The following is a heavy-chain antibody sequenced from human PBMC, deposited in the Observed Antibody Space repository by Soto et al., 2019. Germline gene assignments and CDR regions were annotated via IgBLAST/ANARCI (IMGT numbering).Heavy chain of an antibody. CDR3: ARSGGGTKHSRLFYFDY. CDR1: GYTFTSYY. J-gene: IGHJ4*02. Sequence: ASVTVSCKASGYTFTSYYMHWVRQAPGQGLEWMGIINPSGGSTSYAQKFQGRVTMTRDTSTSTVYMELSSLRSEDTAVYYCARSGGGTKHSRLFYFDYWGQGTLVTVSS. CDR2: INPSGGST. D-gene: IGHD2-21*01. V-gene: IGHV1-46*03.